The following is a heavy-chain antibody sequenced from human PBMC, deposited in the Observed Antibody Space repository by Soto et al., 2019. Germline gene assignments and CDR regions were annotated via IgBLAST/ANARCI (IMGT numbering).Heavy chain of an antibody. Sequence: EVQLLESGGGLVQPGGSLRLSCAASGFTFSSYAMSWVRQAPGKGLEWVSAISGSGGSTYYADSVKGRFTISRDNSKNTLYLQMNSLRAEDMAVYYCARRGSSSWYDYYYGMDVWGQGTTVTVSS. J-gene: IGHJ6*02. V-gene: IGHV3-23*01. D-gene: IGHD6-13*01. CDR3: ARRGSSSWYDYYYGMDV. CDR1: GFTFSSYA. CDR2: ISGSGGST.